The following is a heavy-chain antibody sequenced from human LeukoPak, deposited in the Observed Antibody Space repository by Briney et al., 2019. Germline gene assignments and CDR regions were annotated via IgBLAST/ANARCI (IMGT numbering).Heavy chain of an antibody. J-gene: IGHJ3*02. Sequence: GASVKVSCKASGYTFTSYGISWVRQAPGQGLEWMGWISAYNGNTNYAQKLQGRVTMTTDTSTSTAYMELRSLRSDDTAVDYCARERPYYYDSSGSPLDAFDIWGQGTMVTVSS. V-gene: IGHV1-18*01. CDR2: ISAYNGNT. CDR1: GYTFTSYG. D-gene: IGHD3-22*01. CDR3: ARERPYYYDSSGSPLDAFDI.